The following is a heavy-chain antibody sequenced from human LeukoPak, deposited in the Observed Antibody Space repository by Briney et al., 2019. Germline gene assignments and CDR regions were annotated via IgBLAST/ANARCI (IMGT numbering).Heavy chain of an antibody. D-gene: IGHD3-22*01. CDR3: AREDSSGAFDI. J-gene: IGHJ3*02. CDR1: GFTFRSYD. Sequence: GGPLRLSCAASGFTFRSYDMNWVRQAPGKGLEWVAVVWYDESNKYYVDSVKGRFTISRDNSKNTLYLQMNSLRVEDTALYYCAREDSSGAFDIWGQGTMVTVSS. V-gene: IGHV3-33*01. CDR2: VWYDESNK.